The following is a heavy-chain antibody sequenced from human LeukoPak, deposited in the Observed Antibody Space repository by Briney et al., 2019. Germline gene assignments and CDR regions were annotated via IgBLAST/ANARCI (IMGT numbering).Heavy chain of an antibody. J-gene: IGHJ4*02. CDR1: GFIFDDYG. Sequence: GGSLRLSCAASGFIFDDYGMSWVRQAPGKGLEWVSGINWNGGNTGYADSVKGRFTISRDNAKNSLYLQMSSLRAEDTALYYCARAFKYSMSGYYFDYWGQGTLVTVSS. CDR3: ARAFKYSMSGYYFDY. CDR2: INWNGGNT. D-gene: IGHD2-21*01. V-gene: IGHV3-20*04.